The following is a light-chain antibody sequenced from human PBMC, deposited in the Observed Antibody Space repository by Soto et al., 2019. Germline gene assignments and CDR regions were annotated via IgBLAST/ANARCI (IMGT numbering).Light chain of an antibody. Sequence: EIVMTQFPAPLSVSPGERATLSFRASQSVSSNLAWYQQKPGQAPRLLIYGASTRATGIPARFSGSGSGTEFTLTISSLQSEDFAVYYCQQYNNWRITFGQGTRLEIK. V-gene: IGKV3-15*01. CDR2: GAS. CDR3: QQYNNWRIT. J-gene: IGKJ5*01. CDR1: QSVSSN.